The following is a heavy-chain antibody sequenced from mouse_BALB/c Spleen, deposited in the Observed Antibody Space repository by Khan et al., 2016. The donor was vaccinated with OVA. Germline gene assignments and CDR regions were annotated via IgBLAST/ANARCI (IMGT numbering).Heavy chain of an antibody. CDR2: ISYSGST. CDR1: GYSITSDYA. V-gene: IGHV3-2*02. D-gene: IGHD2-3*01. CDR3: ARDGSRYNYAMDY. Sequence: EVQLQESGPGLVKPSQSLSLTCTVTGYSITSDYAWNWIRQFPGNKLEWMGYISYSGSTSYNPPLKSRISITRDISKNQFFLQLNSVTTEDTATYYCARDGSRYNYAMDYWGQGTAVTVSS. J-gene: IGHJ4*01.